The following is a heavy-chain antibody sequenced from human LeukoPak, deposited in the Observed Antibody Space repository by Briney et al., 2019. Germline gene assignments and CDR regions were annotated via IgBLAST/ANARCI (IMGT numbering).Heavy chain of an antibody. CDR2: INPNSGGT. J-gene: IGHJ3*02. CDR1: GYTFTGYY. D-gene: IGHD3-16*01. Sequence: ASVKVSCKASGYTFTGYYMHWVRQAPGQGLEWMGWINPNSGGTNYAQKFQGRVTMTRDTSISTAYMELSRLRSDDTAVYYCARGTFYGEGDAFDIWGQGTMVTVSS. V-gene: IGHV1-2*02. CDR3: ARGTFYGEGDAFDI.